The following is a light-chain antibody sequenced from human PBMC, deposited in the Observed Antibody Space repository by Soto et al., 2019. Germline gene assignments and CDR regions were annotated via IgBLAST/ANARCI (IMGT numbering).Light chain of an antibody. V-gene: IGLV1-44*01. J-gene: IGLJ2*01. Sequence: QSVLTQPPSASGTPGQRVTISCSGSSSNIGSNTVNWYQQLPGTAPKVLIYSNNQRPSGVPDRFSGSTSGTSASLAISGLQSEDETDYYCAAWDDSLNGVIFGGGTKLTVL. CDR2: SNN. CDR3: AAWDDSLNGVI. CDR1: SSNIGSNT.